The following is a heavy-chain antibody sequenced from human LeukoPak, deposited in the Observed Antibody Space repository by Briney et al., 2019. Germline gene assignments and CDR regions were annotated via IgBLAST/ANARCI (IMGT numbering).Heavy chain of an antibody. V-gene: IGHV3-21*01. J-gene: IGHJ4*02. CDR1: GFTFNTFN. Sequence: GGSLRLSWAASGFTFNTFNMSWVRQAPGKWLESVASITSGGDYIYCADSVKGRFTTSRDKAKHSLSLQLNSLRVEDTAVYYCARGHYDVLAASYKWTPDYWGQGTLVTVSS. CDR2: ITSGGDYI. CDR3: ARGHYDVLAASYKWTPDY. D-gene: IGHD3-9*01.